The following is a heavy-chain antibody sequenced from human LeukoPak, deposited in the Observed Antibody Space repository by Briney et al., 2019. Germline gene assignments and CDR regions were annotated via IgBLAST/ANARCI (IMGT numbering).Heavy chain of an antibody. Sequence: SETLSLTCTVSGGSISSGSYYWGWIRQPPGKGLEWIGSVFYSGNTYYNPSLKSRVTISVDTSKNQFSLKLSPVTAADTAVYYCARLAGDSSGRLRFDYWGQGTLVTVSS. CDR3: ARLAGDSSGRLRFDY. CDR1: GGSISSGSYY. J-gene: IGHJ4*02. D-gene: IGHD3-22*01. CDR2: VFYSGNT. V-gene: IGHV4-39*01.